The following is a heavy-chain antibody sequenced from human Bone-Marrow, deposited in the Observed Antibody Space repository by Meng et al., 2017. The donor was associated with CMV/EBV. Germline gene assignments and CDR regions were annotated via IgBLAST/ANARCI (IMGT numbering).Heavy chain of an antibody. J-gene: IGHJ4*02. V-gene: IGHV4-39*07. Sequence: SETLSLTCTVSGGSISSSSYYWGWIRQPPGKGLEWIGSIYYSGSTYYNPSLTSRVTISVDTSKNQFSLKLSSVTAADTAVYYCAREGGLLWFGEPWGGADYWGQGTLVTVSS. CDR3: AREGGLLWFGEPWGGADY. D-gene: IGHD3-10*01. CDR1: GGSISSSSYY. CDR2: IYYSGST.